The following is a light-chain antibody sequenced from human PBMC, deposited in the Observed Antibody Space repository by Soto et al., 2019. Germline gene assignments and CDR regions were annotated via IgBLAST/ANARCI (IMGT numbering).Light chain of an antibody. CDR1: SSDVGSYNL. Sequence: QSALTQPASVSGSPGQSITISCTGTSSDVGSYNLVSWYQQHPGKAPKLMIYEGSKRPSGVSNRFSGSKSGNTASLTISGLLAEDEADYSCCSYAGSSTWVFGGGTKLTVL. CDR2: EGS. J-gene: IGLJ3*02. V-gene: IGLV2-23*01. CDR3: CSYAGSSTWV.